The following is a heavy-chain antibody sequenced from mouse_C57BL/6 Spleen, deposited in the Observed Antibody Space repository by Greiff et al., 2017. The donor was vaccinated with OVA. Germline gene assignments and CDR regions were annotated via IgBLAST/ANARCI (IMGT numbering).Heavy chain of an antibody. V-gene: IGHV5-17*01. D-gene: IGHD1-1*01. CDR2: ISSGSSTT. CDR1: GFTFSDYG. Sequence: EVQGVESGGGLVKPGGSLKLSCAASGFTFSDYGMHWVRQAPEKGLEWVAYISSGSSTTYYADTFKGRSTISRDNATNTPFLQMTSLRSEDTAIYYGAGEDTTVVAPYYAMDYWGQGTTVTVSS. J-gene: IGHJ4*01. CDR3: AGEDTTVVAPYYAMDY.